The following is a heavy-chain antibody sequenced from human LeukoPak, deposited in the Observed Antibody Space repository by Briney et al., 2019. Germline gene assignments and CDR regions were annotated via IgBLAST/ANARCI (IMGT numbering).Heavy chain of an antibody. V-gene: IGHV3-30*02. D-gene: IGHD4-17*01. CDR2: IRYDGSNK. Sequence: GGSLRLSCAASGFTFSSYGMHWVRQAPGKGLEWVAFIRYDGSNKYYADSVKGRFTISRDNSKNTLYLQMNSLRAEDTAVYYCARDRGAGGDYNYYYYYMDVWGKGTTVTISS. J-gene: IGHJ6*03. CDR3: ARDRGAGGDYNYYYYYMDV. CDR1: GFTFSSYG.